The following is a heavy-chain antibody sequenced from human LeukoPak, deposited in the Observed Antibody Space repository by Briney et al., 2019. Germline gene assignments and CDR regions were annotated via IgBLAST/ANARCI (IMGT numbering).Heavy chain of an antibody. D-gene: IGHD6-13*01. CDR3: ARGGEQQLDDAFDI. J-gene: IGHJ3*02. CDR1: GYTFTSYD. CDR2: MNPNSGNT. V-gene: IGHV1-8*01. Sequence: ASVKASCKASGYTFTSYDINWVRQATGQGLEWMGWMNPNSGNTGYAQKFQGRVTMTRNTSISTAYMELSSLRSEDTAVYYCARGGEQQLDDAFDIWGQGTMVTVSS.